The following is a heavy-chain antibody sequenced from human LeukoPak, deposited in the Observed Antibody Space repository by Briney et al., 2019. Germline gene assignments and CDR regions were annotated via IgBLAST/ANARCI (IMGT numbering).Heavy chain of an antibody. V-gene: IGHV1-18*01. CDR3: ARDYSSGWYAFDY. CDR1: GYTFTSYG. CDR2: ISAYNGNT. J-gene: IGHJ4*02. D-gene: IGHD6-19*01. Sequence: VASVKVSCKASGYTFTSYGISWVRQAPGQGLEWMGWISAYNGNTNYAQKLQGRVTTTTDTSTSTAYMELRSLRSDDTAFYYCARDYSSGWYAFDYWGQGTLVTVSS.